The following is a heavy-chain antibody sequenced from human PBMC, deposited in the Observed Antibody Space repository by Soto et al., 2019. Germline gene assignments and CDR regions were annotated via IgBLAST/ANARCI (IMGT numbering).Heavy chain of an antibody. CDR3: AKAMRPKYCSGVSCPHYYYGMDV. CDR1: GFTFSSYW. D-gene: IGHD2-15*01. CDR2: IKQDGSEK. Sequence: PGGSLRLSCAASGFTFSSYWMTWVRQAPGKGLEWVANIKQDGSEKYYVDSVKGRFTISRDNAKKLLYLQMDSLGAEDTAVYYCAKAMRPKYCSGVSCPHYYYGMDVWGQGTTVTVSS. V-gene: IGHV3-7*03. J-gene: IGHJ6*02.